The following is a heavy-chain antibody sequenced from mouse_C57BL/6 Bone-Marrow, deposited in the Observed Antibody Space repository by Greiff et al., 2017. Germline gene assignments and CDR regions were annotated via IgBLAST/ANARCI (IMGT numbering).Heavy chain of an antibody. V-gene: IGHV5-9*01. CDR2: ISGGGGNT. CDR1: GFTFSSYT. Sequence: LVESGGGLVKPGGSLKLSCAASGFTFSSYTMSWVRQTPEKRLERVATISGGGGNTYYPDSVKGRFPISRDNAKITLYLPVSRLRSEDTALYYCARHVGPYAMDYWGQGTSVTVSS. J-gene: IGHJ4*01. CDR3: ARHVGPYAMDY.